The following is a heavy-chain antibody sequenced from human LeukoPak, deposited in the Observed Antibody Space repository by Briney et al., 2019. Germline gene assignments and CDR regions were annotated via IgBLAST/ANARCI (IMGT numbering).Heavy chain of an antibody. Sequence: PGGSLRLSCAASGFTVSSNYMSWVRQAPGKGLEWVSVIYSGGSAYYADSVKGRFTISRDNSKNTLYLQMNSLRAEDTAVYYCARDLVGTQNYWGQGTLVTVSS. CDR3: ARDLVGTQNY. J-gene: IGHJ4*02. CDR2: IYSGGSA. V-gene: IGHV3-53*01. D-gene: IGHD6-13*01. CDR1: GFTVSSNY.